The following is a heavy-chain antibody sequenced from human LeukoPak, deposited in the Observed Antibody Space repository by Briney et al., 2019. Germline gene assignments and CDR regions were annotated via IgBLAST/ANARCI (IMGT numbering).Heavy chain of an antibody. V-gene: IGHV1-46*01. Sequence: ASVKVSCKAFGYTFTSNYMHWVRQAPGQGPEWMGVISPSGGSTTYAQKFQGRVTLTRDMSTSTDYMDLRSLRSDDTAVYYCARDLIVGATLAGGHDAFDIWGQGTLVTVSS. CDR2: ISPSGGST. J-gene: IGHJ3*02. CDR3: ARDLIVGATLAGGHDAFDI. CDR1: GYTFTSNY. D-gene: IGHD1-26*01.